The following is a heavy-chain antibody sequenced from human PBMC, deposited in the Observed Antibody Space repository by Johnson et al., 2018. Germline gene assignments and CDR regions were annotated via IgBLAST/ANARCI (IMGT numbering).Heavy chain of an antibody. CDR2: ISGSGGST. D-gene: IGHD6-6*01. Sequence: VQLVESGGGLVQPGGSLRLSCAASGFTFSSYAMSWVRQAPGKGLEWVSAISGSGGSTYYADSVKGRFTISRDNSKNTLYLQMNSLRTEDTALYYCAKDSVVSSSSGYYYYYDGMDVWGQGTTVTVSS. CDR3: AKDSVVSSSSGYYYYYDGMDV. V-gene: IGHV3-23*04. CDR1: GFTFSSYA. J-gene: IGHJ6*02.